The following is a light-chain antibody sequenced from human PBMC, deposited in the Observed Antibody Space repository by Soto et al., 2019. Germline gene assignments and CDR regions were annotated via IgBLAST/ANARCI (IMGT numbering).Light chain of an antibody. CDR1: TGAVTSGHY. J-gene: IGLJ3*02. V-gene: IGLV7-46*01. CDR2: DTT. Sequence: QAVVTQEPSLTVSPGGTVTLTCGSSTGAVTSGHYPYWFQQKPGQAPKTLIYDTTNKHTCTPARFSGSLVRGKAALTLSGAQPEDEAEYSCLLAYSGSPVFGGGTKLTVL. CDR3: LLAYSGSPV.